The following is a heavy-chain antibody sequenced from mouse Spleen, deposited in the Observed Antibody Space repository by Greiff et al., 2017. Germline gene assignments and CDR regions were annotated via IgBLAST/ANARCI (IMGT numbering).Heavy chain of an antibody. CDR3: ARIRGGMGAMDY. CDR1: GYAFSSSW. CDR2: IYPGDGDT. J-gene: IGHJ4*01. Sequence: QVQLQQSGPELVKPGASVKISCKASGYAFSSSWMNWVKQRPGKGLEWIGRIYPGDGDTNYNGKFKGKATLTADKSSSTAYMQLSSLTSEDSAVYFCARIRGGMGAMDYWGQGTSVTVSS. V-gene: IGHV1-82*01. D-gene: IGHD2-10*02.